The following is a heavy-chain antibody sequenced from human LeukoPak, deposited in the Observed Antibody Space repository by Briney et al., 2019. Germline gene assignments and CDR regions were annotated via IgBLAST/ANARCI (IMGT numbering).Heavy chain of an antibody. CDR3: AREEEGGTFDY. CDR2: IRHSGGT. J-gene: IGHJ4*01. D-gene: IGHD3-16*01. CDR1: GYTFTNYY. V-gene: IGHV1-46*01. Sequence: ASVKVSCKASGYTFTNYYMHWVRQAPGQGLEWMGIIRHSGGTIYAQKFQGRVAMTGDTSTSTVYMELSSLRSEDTALYYCAREEEGGTFDYWGRGTLVTVSS.